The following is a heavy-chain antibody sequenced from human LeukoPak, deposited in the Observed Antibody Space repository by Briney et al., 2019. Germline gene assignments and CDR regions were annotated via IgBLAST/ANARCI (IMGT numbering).Heavy chain of an antibody. CDR1: GFSFSSYS. D-gene: IGHD4-17*01. CDR3: ARCFSGLYGDYDHDY. CDR2: ISSSSSTI. Sequence: QPGGSLRLSSAASGFSFSSYSMNWVRQAPGKGLEWVSYISSSSSTIYYADSVKGRFTISRDNAKNSLYLQMNSLRAEDTAVYYCARCFSGLYGDYDHDYWGQGTLVTVSS. J-gene: IGHJ4*02. V-gene: IGHV3-48*04.